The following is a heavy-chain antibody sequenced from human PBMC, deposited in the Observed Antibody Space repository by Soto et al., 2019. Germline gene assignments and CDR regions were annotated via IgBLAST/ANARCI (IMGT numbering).Heavy chain of an antibody. Sequence: GGSLRLSCTASGFKIDDFAMHWVRQVPGKGLEWVSGINWNSGSIGYADSVKGRFAISRDNAKNSLHLQMNSLRAEDTAFYYCVKDESINWYSGHFRHWGQGTLVTVSS. CDR2: INWNSGSI. V-gene: IGHV3-9*01. CDR3: VKDESINWYSGHFRH. CDR1: GFKIDDFA. J-gene: IGHJ1*01. D-gene: IGHD6-13*01.